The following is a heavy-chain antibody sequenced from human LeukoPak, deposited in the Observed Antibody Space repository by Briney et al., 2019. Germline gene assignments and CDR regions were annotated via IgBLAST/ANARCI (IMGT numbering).Heavy chain of an antibody. CDR2: INPNSGGT. CDR3: ATAAAGANFDY. D-gene: IGHD6-13*01. CDR1: GYTFTGYY. Sequence: ASVKVSCKASGYTFTGYYMHWVRQAPGQGLEWMGWINPNSGGTNYAQKFQGRVTMTRDTSISTAYMELSSLRSEDTAVYYCATAAAGANFDYWGQGTLVTVSS. V-gene: IGHV1-2*02. J-gene: IGHJ4*02.